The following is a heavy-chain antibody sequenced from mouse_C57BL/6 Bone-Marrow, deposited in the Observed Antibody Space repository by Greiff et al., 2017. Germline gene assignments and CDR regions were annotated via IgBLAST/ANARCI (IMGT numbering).Heavy chain of an antibody. Sequence: VHVKQSGAELVRPGASVKLSCTASGFTINDDYMHWVKQRPEQGLEWIGWIDPENGDTEYASKFQGKATITAAPSSNTAYLQLSSLTSEDAAVYYRTTGLLTRDWGQGTTLTVSS. CDR2: IDPENGDT. CDR3: TTGLLTRD. D-gene: IGHD2-1*01. J-gene: IGHJ2*01. CDR1: GFTINDDY. V-gene: IGHV14-4*01.